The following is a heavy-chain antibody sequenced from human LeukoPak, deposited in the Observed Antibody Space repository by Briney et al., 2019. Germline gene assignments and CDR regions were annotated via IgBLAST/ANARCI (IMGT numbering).Heavy chain of an antibody. CDR2: ISSSSSYI. D-gene: IGHD2-8*01. J-gene: IGHJ4*02. Sequence: GGSLRLSCAASGFTFSSYSMNWVRQAPGKGLEWVSSISSSSSYIYYADSVKGRFTISRDNAKNSLYLQMNSLRAEDAAVYYCARGEGDIVLMVYAPFDYWGQGTLSPSPQ. V-gene: IGHV3-21*01. CDR1: GFTFSSYS. CDR3: ARGEGDIVLMVYAPFDY.